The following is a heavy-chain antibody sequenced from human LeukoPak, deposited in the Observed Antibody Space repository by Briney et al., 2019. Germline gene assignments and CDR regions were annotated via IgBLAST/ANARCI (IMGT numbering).Heavy chain of an antibody. J-gene: IGHJ6*02. V-gene: IGHV3-33*01. CDR3: AAPHPFRGDQYYYYGMDV. CDR1: GFTFSSYG. Sequence: GSSLRLSCAASGFTFSSYGMHWVRQAPGKGLAWVAVIWYDGSKKYYADSVKGRFNISRDNSKNTLYLQMNSLSDEDTAVYYCAAPHPFRGDQYYYYGMDVWGQGTTVTVSS. D-gene: IGHD3-10*01. CDR2: IWYDGSKK.